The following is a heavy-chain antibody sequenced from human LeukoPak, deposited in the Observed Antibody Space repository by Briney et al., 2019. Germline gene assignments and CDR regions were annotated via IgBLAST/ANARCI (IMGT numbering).Heavy chain of an antibody. Sequence: ASVKVSCKASGYTFTSYGISWVRQAPGQGLEWMGWISAYNGNTNYAQKLQGRVTMTTDTSTSTAYMELRSLRSDDTAVYYCARGGSYYDSSGCPLDYWGQGTLVTVSS. D-gene: IGHD3-22*01. V-gene: IGHV1-18*01. CDR1: GYTFTSYG. J-gene: IGHJ4*02. CDR3: ARGGSYYDSSGCPLDY. CDR2: ISAYNGNT.